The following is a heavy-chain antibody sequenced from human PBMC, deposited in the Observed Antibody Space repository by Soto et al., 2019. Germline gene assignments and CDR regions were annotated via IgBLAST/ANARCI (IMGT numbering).Heavy chain of an antibody. CDR3: ARESSISPHVYFDY. CDR2: INPSGGST. J-gene: IGHJ4*02. D-gene: IGHD6-6*01. Sequence: APVKVSCKGFGNNFTSYYMPWVRQAPGQGLEWMGIINPSGGSTSYAQKFQGRVTMTRDTSTSTVYMELSGLRSEDTAVYYCARESSISPHVYFDYWGQGTLVTVSS. CDR1: GNNFTSYY. V-gene: IGHV1-46*03.